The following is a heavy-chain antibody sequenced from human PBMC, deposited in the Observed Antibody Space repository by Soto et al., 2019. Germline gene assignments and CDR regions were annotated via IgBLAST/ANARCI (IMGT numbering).Heavy chain of an antibody. Sequence: ASVKVSCKASGGTFSSYAISWVRQAPGQGLEWMGGIIPIFGTANYAQKFQGRVTITADESTSTAYMELSSLRSEDTAVYYCAREGGVYFDICGYRVRGAEYFHHWGQGPLVTVSS. D-gene: IGHD3-22*01. CDR1: GGTFSSYA. CDR2: IIPIFGTA. CDR3: AREGGVYFDICGYRVRGAEYFHH. V-gene: IGHV1-69*13. J-gene: IGHJ1*01.